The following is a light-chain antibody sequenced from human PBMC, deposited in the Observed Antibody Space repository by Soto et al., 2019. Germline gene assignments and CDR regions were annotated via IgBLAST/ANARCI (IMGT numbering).Light chain of an antibody. CDR1: QSVSNN. CDR2: GAS. V-gene: IGKV3-15*01. CDR3: QQYNNWPMFT. J-gene: IGKJ2*01. Sequence: EIVMTQSPATLSVSPGERATLSCRASQSVSNNLAWYQQKPGQAPRLLIYGASTRATGIPARFSGSGSGTEFTLTISSLQSEDFAVYYGQQYNNWPMFTFGQGTKLEIK.